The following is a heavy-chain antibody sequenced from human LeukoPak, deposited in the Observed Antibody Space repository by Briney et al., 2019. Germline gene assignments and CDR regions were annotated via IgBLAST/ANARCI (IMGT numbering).Heavy chain of an antibody. Sequence: GASVKVSCKVSGYTLTELSMHWVRQAPGKGLEWMGWMNPNSGNTGYAQKFQGRVTITRNTSISTAYMELSSLRSEDTAVYYCARASYSSSARFDPWGQGTLVTVSS. D-gene: IGHD6-6*01. J-gene: IGHJ5*02. CDR1: GYTLTELS. CDR3: ARASYSSSARFDP. CDR2: MNPNSGNT. V-gene: IGHV1-8*03.